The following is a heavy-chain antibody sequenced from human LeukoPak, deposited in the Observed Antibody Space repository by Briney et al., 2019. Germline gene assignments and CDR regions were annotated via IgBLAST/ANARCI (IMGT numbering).Heavy chain of an antibody. D-gene: IGHD1-26*01. Sequence: SETLSLTCTVSGDSLSSHSWSWVGQPPGKGVEGIGYLYSTGRKDYIPSLRSGGTMSMDTCKNQFSLKLSSVTPADTAVYYCARLIVGTTSHNWFDPWGQGTLVTVSP. V-gene: IGHV4-59*08. CDR3: ARLIVGTTSHNWFDP. CDR1: GDSLSSHS. CDR2: LYSTGRK. J-gene: IGHJ5*02.